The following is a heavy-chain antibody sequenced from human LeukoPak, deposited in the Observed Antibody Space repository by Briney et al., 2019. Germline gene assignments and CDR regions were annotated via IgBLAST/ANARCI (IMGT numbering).Heavy chain of an antibody. Sequence: PSETLSLTCTVSGGSISSYYWSWIRQPPGKGLEWIGYIYYSGSTNYNPSLKSRVTISVDTSKNQFSLKLSSVTAADTAVYYCASSGSYYVGAFDIWGQGTMVTVSS. CDR1: GGSISSYY. CDR2: IYYSGST. J-gene: IGHJ3*02. D-gene: IGHD1-26*01. CDR3: ASSGSYYVGAFDI. V-gene: IGHV4-59*01.